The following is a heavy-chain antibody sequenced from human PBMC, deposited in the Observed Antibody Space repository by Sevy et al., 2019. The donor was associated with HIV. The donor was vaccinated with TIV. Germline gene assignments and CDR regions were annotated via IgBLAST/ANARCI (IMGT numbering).Heavy chain of an antibody. CDR3: ARDHPSTAPFDY. CDR1: EFTFSNFW. D-gene: IGHD2-21*02. J-gene: IGHJ4*02. V-gene: IGHV3-7*03. Sequence: GGSRRLSLAASEFTFSNFWMSWVRQAPGKGREFVANIKQEGSENFYADSVKGRFTISRDNAKNSLFLQMNNLRVEETAVYYCARDHPSTAPFDYWGQGTLVTVSS. CDR2: IKQEGSEN.